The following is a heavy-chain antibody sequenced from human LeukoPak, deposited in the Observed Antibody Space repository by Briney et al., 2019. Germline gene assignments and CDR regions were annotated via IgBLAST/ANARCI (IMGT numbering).Heavy chain of an antibody. CDR1: GFTFSSYG. J-gene: IGHJ4*02. V-gene: IGHV3-33*06. CDR2: IWFDGSNK. D-gene: IGHD2-2*01. CDR3: AKAHCSSTSCSRADN. Sequence: PGGSLRLSCAASGFTFSSYGMHWVRQAPGKGLEWVAVIWFDGSNKYYADSVKGRFTISRDNSKNTLYLQMNSLRAEDTAVYYCAKAHCSSTSCSRADNWGQGTLVTVSS.